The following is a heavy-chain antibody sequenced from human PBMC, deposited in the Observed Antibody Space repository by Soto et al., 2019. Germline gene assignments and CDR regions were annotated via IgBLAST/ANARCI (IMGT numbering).Heavy chain of an antibody. D-gene: IGHD5-18*01. CDR3: ARISSVDPYGYVNGGLDV. CDR2: FYQSGNS. Sequence: TSEPLSLTCSVSYGYTMSYNWRWIRPSPETGLEWIGYFYQSGNSNYNPSLKSRVTISVDTSKNQLSLSLRSVTAADTAVDFWARISSVDPYGYVNGGLDVWGQGNSVTVSS. CDR1: YGYTMSYN. J-gene: IGHJ6*02. V-gene: IGHV4-59*01.